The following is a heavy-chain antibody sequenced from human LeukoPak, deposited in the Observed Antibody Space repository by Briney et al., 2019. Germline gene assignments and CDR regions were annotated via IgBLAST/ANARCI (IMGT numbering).Heavy chain of an antibody. CDR3: ARRSGIAAAVYYYYGMDV. V-gene: IGHV4-59*08. D-gene: IGHD6-13*01. Sequence: SETLSLTCTVSGGSISSYYWSWFRQPPGKGLEWIGYIYYSGSTNYNPSLKSRVTISVDTSKNQFSLKLSSVTAADTAVYYCARRSGIAAAVYYYYGMDVWGQGTTVTVSS. J-gene: IGHJ6*02. CDR1: GGSISSYY. CDR2: IYYSGST.